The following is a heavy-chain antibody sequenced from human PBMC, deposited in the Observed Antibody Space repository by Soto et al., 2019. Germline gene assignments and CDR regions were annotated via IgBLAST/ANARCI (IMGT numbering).Heavy chain of an antibody. V-gene: IGHV1-18*04. CDR2: ISAFTDYT. CDR1: GYTFTEHG. J-gene: IGHJ4*02. CDR3: AKDRPRLTQQIVDVY. D-gene: IGHD3-16*02. Sequence: QIQLVQSGGEVKKPGASVKVSCKASGYTFTEHGISWVRQAPGQGLEWVGWISAFTDYTDYAQKFRGRVTLTTDKSTSTAYMELRSLTSDDTAVDYCAKDRPRLTQQIVDVYWGQGTLVTVSS.